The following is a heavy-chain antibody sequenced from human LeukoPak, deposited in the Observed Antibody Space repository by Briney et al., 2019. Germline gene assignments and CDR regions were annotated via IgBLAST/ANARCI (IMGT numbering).Heavy chain of an antibody. CDR1: GYSFTSYW. J-gene: IGHJ6*02. CDR2: IYPGDSDT. D-gene: IGHD5-24*01. V-gene: IGHV5-51*01. CDR3: ATTWLHSPYGMDV. Sequence: PGESLKISCKGSGYSFTSYWIGWVRQMPGKGPEWMGIIYPGDSDTRYSPSFQGQVTISADKSISTAYLQWSSLKASDTAMYYCATTWLHSPYGMDVWGQGTTVTVSS.